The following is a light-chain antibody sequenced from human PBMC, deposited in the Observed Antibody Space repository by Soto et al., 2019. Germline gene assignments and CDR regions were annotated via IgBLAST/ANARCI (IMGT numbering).Light chain of an antibody. Sequence: QAVVTQPPSASGTPGQRVTISCPGSSSNIGSNTVNWYQQLPGTAPKLLIYSNNQRPSGVPDRFSGSKSGTSASLAISGLQSEDEADYYCAAWDDSLNGFYVFGTGTKLTVL. CDR3: AAWDDSLNGFYV. CDR2: SNN. J-gene: IGLJ1*01. CDR1: SSNIGSNT. V-gene: IGLV1-44*01.